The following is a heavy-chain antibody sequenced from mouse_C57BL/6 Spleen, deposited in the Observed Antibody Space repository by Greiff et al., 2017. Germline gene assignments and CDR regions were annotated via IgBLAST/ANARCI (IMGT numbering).Heavy chain of an antibody. CDR3: ARSGFAY. Sequence: DVHLVESGGGLVKPGGSLKLSCAASGFTFSDYGMHWVRQAPEKGLEWVAYISSGSSTIYYADTVKGRFTISRDNAKNTLFLQMTSLRSEDTAVYYCARSGFAYWGQGTLVTVSA. J-gene: IGHJ3*01. V-gene: IGHV5-17*01. CDR2: ISSGSSTI. CDR1: GFTFSDYG.